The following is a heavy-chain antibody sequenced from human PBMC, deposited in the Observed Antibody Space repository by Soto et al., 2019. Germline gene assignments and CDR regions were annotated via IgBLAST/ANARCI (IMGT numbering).Heavy chain of an antibody. CDR3: ASLSVAGTNSNYFDY. V-gene: IGHV4-59*01. D-gene: IGHD6-19*01. Sequence: SEILSLTCTVSGGSISSYYWSWIRQPPGKGLEWIGYIYYSGSTNYNPSLKSRVTISVDTSKNQFSLKLSSVTAADTAVYYCASLSVAGTNSNYFDYWGQGTLVTVSS. CDR1: GGSISSYY. J-gene: IGHJ4*02. CDR2: IYYSGST.